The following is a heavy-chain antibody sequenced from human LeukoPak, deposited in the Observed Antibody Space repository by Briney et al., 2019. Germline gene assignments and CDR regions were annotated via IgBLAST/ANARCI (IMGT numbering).Heavy chain of an antibody. CDR3: AREISGERTYYFDY. J-gene: IGHJ4*02. V-gene: IGHV3-11*01. CDR2: ISSSGSTI. CDR1: GFTFSDYY. Sequence: GGSLRLSCAASGFTFSDYYMSWIRQAPGKGLEWVSCISSSGSTIYYADSVRGRFTISRDNAKNSLYLQMNSLRAEDTAVYYCAREISGERTYYFDYWGQGTLVTVSS. D-gene: IGHD1-26*01.